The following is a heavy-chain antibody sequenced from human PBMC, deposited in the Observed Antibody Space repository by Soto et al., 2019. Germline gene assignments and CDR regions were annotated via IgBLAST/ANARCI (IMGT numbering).Heavy chain of an antibody. CDR2: IYYSGST. V-gene: IGHV4-61*01. Sequence: SETLSLTCTVSGGSVSSGSYYWSWIRQPPGKGLEWIGYIYYSGSTNYNPSLKSRVTISSDNSKNTLYLQMNSLRAEDTAVYYCARDLAAAGQVDFDYWGQGTLVTVSS. CDR1: GGSVSSGSYY. CDR3: ARDLAAAGQVDFDY. J-gene: IGHJ4*02. D-gene: IGHD6-13*01.